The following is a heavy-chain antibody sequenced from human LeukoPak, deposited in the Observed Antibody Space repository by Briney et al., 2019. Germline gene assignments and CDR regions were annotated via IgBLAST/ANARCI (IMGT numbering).Heavy chain of an antibody. Sequence: SETLSLTCSVSGDPISSISYYSAWIRQSPGKGLEWIGGIYYSGSTYYNPSLKSRVTISVDTSKNNNSLKLCSVTAADTAVYYCARGFGAYSVSFFDYWGQGTLVTVSS. CDR2: IYYSGST. D-gene: IGHD1-26*01. CDR1: GDPISSISYY. J-gene: IGHJ4*02. V-gene: IGHV4-39*02. CDR3: ARGFGAYSVSFFDY.